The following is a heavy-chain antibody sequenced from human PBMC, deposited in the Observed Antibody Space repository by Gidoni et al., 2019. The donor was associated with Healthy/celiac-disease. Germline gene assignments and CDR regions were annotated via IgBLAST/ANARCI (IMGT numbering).Heavy chain of an antibody. CDR3: AKDMYSGSYESICYFDY. V-gene: IGHV3-9*01. J-gene: IGHJ4*02. CDR2: ISWNSGSI. CDR1: GFTFDDYA. D-gene: IGHD1-26*01. Sequence: EVQLVESGGGLVQPGRSLRLSCAASGFTFDDYAMHWVRQAPGKGLEWVSGISWNSGSIGYADSVKGRFTISRDNAKNSLYLQMNSLRAEDTVLYYCAKDMYSGSYESICYFDYWGQGTLVTVSS.